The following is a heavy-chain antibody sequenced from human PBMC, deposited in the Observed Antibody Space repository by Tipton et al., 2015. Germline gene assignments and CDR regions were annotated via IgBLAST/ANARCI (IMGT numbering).Heavy chain of an antibody. Sequence: GLVKPSETLSLTCTVSDGSINRSDDYWGWIRQPPGKGLEWIGHMFYSGSAHYNPSLKSRVTISLDTSKNQFSLNLSSVTAADTAVYYCARDRTVSHLYYYGIDVWGQGTTVTVSS. CDR2: MFYSGSA. V-gene: IGHV4-39*07. CDR1: DGSINRSDDY. D-gene: IGHD3/OR15-3a*01. CDR3: ARDRTVSHLYYYGIDV. J-gene: IGHJ6*02.